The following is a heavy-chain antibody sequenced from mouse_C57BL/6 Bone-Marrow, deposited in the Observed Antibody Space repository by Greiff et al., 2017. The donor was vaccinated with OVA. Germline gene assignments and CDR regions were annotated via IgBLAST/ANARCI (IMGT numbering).Heavy chain of an antibody. CDR1: GYTFTSYW. Sequence: QVQLQQPGAELVKPGASVKLSCKASGYTFTSYWMQWVKQRPGQGLEWIGEIDPSDSYTNYNQKFKRKATLTVDTSSSTAYMQLSSLTSEDSAVYYCARDYYYWYFDVWGTGTTVTVSS. J-gene: IGHJ1*03. V-gene: IGHV1-50*01. D-gene: IGHD1-1*01. CDR2: IDPSDSYT. CDR3: ARDYYYWYFDV.